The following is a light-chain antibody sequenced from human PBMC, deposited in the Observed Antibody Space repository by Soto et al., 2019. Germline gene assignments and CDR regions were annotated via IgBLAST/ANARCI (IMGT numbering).Light chain of an antibody. CDR3: CSYAGSSTYV. J-gene: IGLJ1*01. CDR1: SSDVGSYNL. Sequence: QSVLTQPASVSGSPGQSITISCTGTSSDVGSYNLVSWYQQHPGKAPKLMIYEGSKRPSGVSNRFSGSKSDNTASLTISGLQGADEADYYCCSYAGSSTYVFGTGTKLTVL. V-gene: IGLV2-23*01. CDR2: EGS.